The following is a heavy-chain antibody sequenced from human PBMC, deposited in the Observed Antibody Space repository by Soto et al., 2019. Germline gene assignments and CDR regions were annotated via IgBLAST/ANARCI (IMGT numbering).Heavy chain of an antibody. V-gene: IGHV3-53*02. CDR2: IYSGGTT. CDR3: AKGYSGADWAFGD. J-gene: IGHJ4*02. CDR1: GFTVTTNY. D-gene: IGHD1-26*01. Sequence: EVHLVETGGGLIQPGGSLRLSCAASGFTVTTNYMSWVRQAPGKGLEWVALIYSGGTTTYAASVKGRFTLSRDNSKNTLYLQMSSLRAEDTAMYYCAKGYSGADWAFGDWGQGTLVTVSS.